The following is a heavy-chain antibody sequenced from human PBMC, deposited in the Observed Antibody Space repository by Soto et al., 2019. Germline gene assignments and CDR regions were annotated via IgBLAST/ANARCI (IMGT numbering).Heavy chain of an antibody. CDR3: ARTIYDSSGYSDY. V-gene: IGHV4-34*01. D-gene: IGHD3-22*01. CDR2: INHSGST. CDR1: GGSFSCYY. J-gene: IGHJ4*02. Sequence: PSETLSLTCAVYGGSFSCYYWSWIRQPPGKGLEWIGEINHSGSTNYNPSLKSRVTISVDTSKNQFSLKLSSVTAADTAVYYCARTIYDSSGYSDYWGLGTLVTVSS.